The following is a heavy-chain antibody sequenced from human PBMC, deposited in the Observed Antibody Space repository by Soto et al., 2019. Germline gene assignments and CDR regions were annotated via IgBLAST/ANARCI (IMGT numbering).Heavy chain of an antibody. J-gene: IGHJ3*02. CDR2: IYYSGST. CDR1: GGSISSYY. V-gene: IGHV4-59*01. Sequence: SETLSLTCTVSGGSISSYYWSWIRQPPVKGLEWIGYIYYSGSTDYSPSLKSRVTMSVDTSKNQFSLRLRSVTAADTAVYYCARVWAAGTDAIDIRGQGTMVTVSS. CDR3: ARVWAAGTDAIDI. D-gene: IGHD6-13*01.